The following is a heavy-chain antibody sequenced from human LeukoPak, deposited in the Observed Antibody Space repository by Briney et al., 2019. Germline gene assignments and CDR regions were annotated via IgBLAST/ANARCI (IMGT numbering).Heavy chain of an antibody. Sequence: SETLSLTCTVSGYSISSGYYWGWIRQPPGKGLEWIGSIYHSGSTNYNPSLKSRVTMSVDTSKNQFSLKLSSVTAADTAVYYCARVLEDDAFDIWGQGTMVTVSS. CDR3: ARVLEDDAFDI. CDR2: IYHSGST. V-gene: IGHV4-38-2*02. CDR1: GYSISSGYY. J-gene: IGHJ3*02.